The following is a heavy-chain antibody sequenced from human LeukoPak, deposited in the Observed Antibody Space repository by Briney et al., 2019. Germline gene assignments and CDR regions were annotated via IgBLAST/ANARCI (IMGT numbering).Heavy chain of an antibody. Sequence: GSLRLSCAASGFTFSTYNMNWVRQAPGKGLEWASYISSSSSTVHYADSVKGRFTISRDNAKNSLYLQMNSLRAEDTAVYYCARGLVWSSSGWFFDYWGQGTLVTVSS. J-gene: IGHJ4*02. V-gene: IGHV3-48*01. CDR2: ISSSSSTV. D-gene: IGHD6-19*01. CDR3: ARGLVWSSSGWFFDY. CDR1: GFTFSTYN.